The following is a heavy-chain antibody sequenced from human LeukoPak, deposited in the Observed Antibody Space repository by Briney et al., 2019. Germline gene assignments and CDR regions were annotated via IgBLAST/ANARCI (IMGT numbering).Heavy chain of an antibody. D-gene: IGHD4-17*01. V-gene: IGHV3-74*01. CDR3: ARGRYYLDS. CDR1: GFTFSTYW. Sequence: GGSLRLSCAASGFTFSTYWMHWVRHAPGKGLVWVSRFNSDGRSAYYADSVKGRFTISRDNAKNTLYLQMNSLRAEDTAVYYCARGRYYLDSWGQGTLVTVSS. CDR2: FNSDGRSA. J-gene: IGHJ4*02.